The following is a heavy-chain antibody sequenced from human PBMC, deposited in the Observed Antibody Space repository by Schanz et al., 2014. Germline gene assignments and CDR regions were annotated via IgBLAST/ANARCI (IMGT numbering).Heavy chain of an antibody. J-gene: IGHJ2*01. V-gene: IGHV4-61*02. D-gene: IGHD1-1*01. CDR3: ARDTTWRLDL. CDR2: VFPNGIT. Sequence: QVHLQESGPGLVKPSQTLSLTCTVSGGSIRSGTYYWSWIRQPAGKALEWVGRVFPNGITNYNPSLKSQYPTTLDASKTRFSLTQTSPTAADTAVYYWARDTTWRLDLWGRGTLVTVSS. CDR1: GGSIRSGTYY.